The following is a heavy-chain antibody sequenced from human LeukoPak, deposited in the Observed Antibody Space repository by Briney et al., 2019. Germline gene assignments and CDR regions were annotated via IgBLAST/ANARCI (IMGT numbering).Heavy chain of an antibody. CDR3: ARDPTTVVTTPYYFDF. CDR1: GGSFSGYH. CDR2: INDRGQT. V-gene: IGHV4-34*01. J-gene: IGHJ4*02. Sequence: PSETLSLTCAVHGGSFSGYHWNSIRQSPGKGLEWIGEINDRGQTNYNPSLESRVTISVDTSKKQFSLKLNSVTAADTAVYYCARDPTTVVTTPYYFDFWGQGTMVTVSS. D-gene: IGHD4-23*01.